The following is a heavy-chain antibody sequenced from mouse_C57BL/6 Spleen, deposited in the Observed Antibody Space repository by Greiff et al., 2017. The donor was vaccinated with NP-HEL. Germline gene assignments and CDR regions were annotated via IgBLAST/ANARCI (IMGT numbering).Heavy chain of an antibody. V-gene: IGHV1-61*01. CDR2: IYPSDSET. Sequence: QVQLQQPGAELVRPGSSVKLSCKASGYTFTSYWMDWVKQRPGQGLEWIGNIYPSDSETHYNQKFKDKATLTVDKSSSTAYMQLSSLTSEDSAVYYCARSAVVPDYWGQGTTLTVSS. D-gene: IGHD1-1*01. J-gene: IGHJ2*01. CDR1: GYTFTSYW. CDR3: ARSAVVPDY.